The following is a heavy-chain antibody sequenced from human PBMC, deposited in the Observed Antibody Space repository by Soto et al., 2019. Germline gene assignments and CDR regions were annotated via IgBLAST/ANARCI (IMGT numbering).Heavy chain of an antibody. CDR3: ASSLFSASTDTEPFDY. Sequence: EVQLLESGGGLVQPGGSLVLSCAASRFTFSSYAMSWVRQAPGKGLEWVSSISGGGNDAYYADSVKGRFTISRDNAPTTLYLQMSSLRADDTAVYYCASSLFSASTDTEPFDYWGQGALVTVSS. CDR2: ISGGGNDA. J-gene: IGHJ4*02. D-gene: IGHD1-1*01. V-gene: IGHV3-23*01. CDR1: RFTFSSYA.